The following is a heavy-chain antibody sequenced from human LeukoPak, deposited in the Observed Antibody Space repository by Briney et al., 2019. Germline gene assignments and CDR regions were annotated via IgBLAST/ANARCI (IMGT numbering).Heavy chain of an antibody. CDR3: ARQVVGVTPDYYYYYYMDV. J-gene: IGHJ6*03. CDR2: IYTSGST. D-gene: IGHD1-26*01. Sequence: SETLSLTCTVSGGSISSYYWSWIRQPPGKGLEWIGYIYTSGSTNYNPSLKSRVTISVDTSKNQFSLKLSSVAAADTAVYYCARQVVGVTPDYYYYYYMDVWGKGTTVTVSS. V-gene: IGHV4-4*09. CDR1: GGSISSYY.